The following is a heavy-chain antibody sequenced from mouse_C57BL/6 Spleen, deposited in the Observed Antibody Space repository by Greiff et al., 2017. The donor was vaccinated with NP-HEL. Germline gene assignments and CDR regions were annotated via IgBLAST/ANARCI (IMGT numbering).Heavy chain of an antibody. Sequence: EVKLVESGGDLVKPGGSLKLSCAASGFTFSSYGMSWVRQTPDKRLEWVATISSGGSYTYYTDSVKGRFTISRDNAKNTLYLQMSSLKSEDTAMYYCARLSHYYGSSHFDYWGQGTTLTVSS. CDR2: ISSGGSYT. CDR3: ARLSHYYGSSHFDY. CDR1: GFTFSSYG. J-gene: IGHJ2*01. D-gene: IGHD1-1*01. V-gene: IGHV5-6*01.